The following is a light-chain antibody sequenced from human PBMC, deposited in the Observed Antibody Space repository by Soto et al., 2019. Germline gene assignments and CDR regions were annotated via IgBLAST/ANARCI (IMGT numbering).Light chain of an antibody. CDR2: WAS. J-gene: IGKJ2*01. CDR1: QSILYSSNNKNQ. Sequence: DIVMTQSPDSLAVSLGERATINCKSSQSILYSSNNKNQLAWYQQKPGQPPKLRIYWASTRESGVPDRFSGSESGTDFTLAISGLQPEDVAVYFCQQYNSPPYTFGQGTNLEI. CDR3: QQYNSPPYT. V-gene: IGKV4-1*01.